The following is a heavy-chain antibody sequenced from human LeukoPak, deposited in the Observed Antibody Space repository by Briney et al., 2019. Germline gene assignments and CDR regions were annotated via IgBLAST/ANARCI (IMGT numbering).Heavy chain of an antibody. J-gene: IGHJ4*02. CDR2: IYYSGST. CDR3: ARLRRDGYNLDY. V-gene: IGHV4-59*05. D-gene: IGHD5-24*01. Sequence: PSETLSLTCTVSGGSISSYYWSWIRQTPGKGLEWIGSIYYSGSTYYNPSLKSRVTISVDTSKNQFSLKLSSVTAADTAVYYCARLRRDGYNLDYWDQGTLVTVSS. CDR1: GGSISSYY.